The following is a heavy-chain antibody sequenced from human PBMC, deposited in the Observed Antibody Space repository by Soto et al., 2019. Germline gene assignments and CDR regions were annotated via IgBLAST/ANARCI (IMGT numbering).Heavy chain of an antibody. D-gene: IGHD3-16*01. CDR1: GGSISSGDYY. V-gene: IGHV4-30-4*01. CDR3: ARVGWGSYYFDY. J-gene: IGHJ4*02. Sequence: SETLSLTCTVSGGSISSGDYYWSWIRQPPGKGLEWIGYIYYSGSTYYNPSLKSRVTISVDTSKNQFSLKLSSVTAADTAVYYCARVGWGSYYFDYWGQGTLVTVSS. CDR2: IYYSGST.